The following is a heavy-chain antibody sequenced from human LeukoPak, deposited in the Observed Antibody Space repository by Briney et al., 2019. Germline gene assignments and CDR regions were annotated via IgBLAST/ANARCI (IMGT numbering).Heavy chain of an antibody. Sequence: GASVKVSCKASGYTFTGYYMHWVRQAPGQGLEWMGWINPNSGNTGYAQKFQGRVTMTRNTSISTAYMELSSLRSEDTAVYYCARAGVLWFGELLAPHWFDPWGQGTLVTVSS. CDR2: INPNSGNT. CDR3: ARAGVLWFGELLAPHWFDP. CDR1: GYTFTGYY. V-gene: IGHV1-8*02. D-gene: IGHD3-10*01. J-gene: IGHJ5*02.